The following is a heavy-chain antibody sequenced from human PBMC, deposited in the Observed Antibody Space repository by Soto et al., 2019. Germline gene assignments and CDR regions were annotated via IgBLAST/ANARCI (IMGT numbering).Heavy chain of an antibody. V-gene: IGHV4-31*03. Sequence: TLSLTCTVSGGSICSGGYYWSWIRQHPGKGLEWIGYIYYSGSTYYNPSLKSRVTISVDTSKNQFSLKLSSVTAADTAVYYCAGDSPTVTTDYGMDVWGQGTTVTVSS. J-gene: IGHJ6*02. CDR1: GGSICSGGYY. D-gene: IGHD4-17*01. CDR2: IYYSGST. CDR3: AGDSPTVTTDYGMDV.